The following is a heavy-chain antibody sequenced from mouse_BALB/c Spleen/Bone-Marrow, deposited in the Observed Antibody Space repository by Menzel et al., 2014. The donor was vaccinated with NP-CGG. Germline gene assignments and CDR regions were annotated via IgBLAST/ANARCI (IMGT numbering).Heavy chain of an antibody. J-gene: IGHJ2*01. CDR1: GYRFTDYA. CDR2: ISTYSGNT. D-gene: IGHD4-1*01. CDR3: ARSGFDY. V-gene: IGHV1-67*01. Sequence: VHLVESGPELVRPGVSVKISCKGSGYRFTDYATHWAKQSHAKSLEWIGVISTYSGNTNYNQKFKGKATLTVDTSSSTAYVDLSSLTSEDSAVYYCARSGFDYWGQGTTLTVSS.